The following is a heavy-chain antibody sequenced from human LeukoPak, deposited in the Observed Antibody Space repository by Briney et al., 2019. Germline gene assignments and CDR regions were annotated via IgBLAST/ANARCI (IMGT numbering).Heavy chain of an antibody. D-gene: IGHD5-24*01. Sequence: SCKASGYTFTGYYMHWVRQAPGKGLEWVSAISGSGGSTYYADSVKGRFTISRDNSKNTLYLQMNSLRAEDTAVYYCAKGTEKYHPVEFDYWGQGTLVTVSS. V-gene: IGHV3-23*01. CDR2: ISGSGGST. CDR1: GYTFTGYY. CDR3: AKGTEKYHPVEFDY. J-gene: IGHJ4*02.